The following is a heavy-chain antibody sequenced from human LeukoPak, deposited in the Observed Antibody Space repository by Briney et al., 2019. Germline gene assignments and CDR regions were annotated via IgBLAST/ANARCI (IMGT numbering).Heavy chain of an antibody. CDR2: MYLSGTT. V-gene: IGHV4-4*02. CDR3: AGLVGRYSSGLYYYYFDY. J-gene: IGHJ4*02. D-gene: IGHD3-22*01. CDR1: GDSINSLDL. Sequence: SETLSLTCTVSGDSINSLDLWSWVRQPPGKGLEWIGEMYLSGTTHSNPSVKSRVTISIDKSKNQSFLNLSSVTAADTAVYYCAGLVGRYSSGLYYYYFDYWGQGTLVTVSS.